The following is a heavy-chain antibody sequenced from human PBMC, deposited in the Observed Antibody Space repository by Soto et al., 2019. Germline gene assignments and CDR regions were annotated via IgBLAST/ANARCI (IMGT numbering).Heavy chain of an antibody. J-gene: IGHJ4*02. CDR2: IYYSGGT. Sequence: PSETLSLTCTVSGGSISSYYWSWIRQPPGKGLEWIGYIYYSGGTNYNPSLKSRVTISVDTSKNQFSLKLSSVTAADTAVYYCARAGYSYGFWDFDYWGQGTLVTVSS. CDR3: ARAGYSYGFWDFDY. D-gene: IGHD5-18*01. CDR1: GGSISSYY. V-gene: IGHV4-59*01.